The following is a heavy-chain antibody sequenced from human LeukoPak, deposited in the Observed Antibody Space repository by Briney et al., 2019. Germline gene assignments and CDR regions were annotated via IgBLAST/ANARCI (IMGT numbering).Heavy chain of an antibody. Sequence: GGSLRLSCATSGFSFSSYAMSWVRQAPGKGLEWVSAMSSSDDGRYYAASVRGRFTISRDTSRSTLYLQMNSLRAEDTALYYCAKDIRLDSSGYHYFDYWGQGTLVTVSS. J-gene: IGHJ4*02. CDR3: AKDIRLDSSGYHYFDY. V-gene: IGHV3-23*01. CDR1: GFSFSSYA. CDR2: MSSSDDGR. D-gene: IGHD3-22*01.